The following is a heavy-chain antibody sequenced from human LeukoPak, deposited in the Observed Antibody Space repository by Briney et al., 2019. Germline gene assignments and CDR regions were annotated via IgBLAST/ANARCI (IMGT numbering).Heavy chain of an antibody. J-gene: IGHJ4*02. D-gene: IGHD4-11*01. CDR3: AGRDDYSHYYFDY. CDR1: GGTFSSYA. V-gene: IGHV1-69*05. Sequence: SVKVSCKASGGTFSSYAISWVRQAPGQGLEWMGGIIPIFGTANYAQKFQGRVTITTDESTSTAYMELSSLRSEDTAVYYRAGRDDYSHYYFDYWGQGTLVTVSS. CDR2: IIPIFGTA.